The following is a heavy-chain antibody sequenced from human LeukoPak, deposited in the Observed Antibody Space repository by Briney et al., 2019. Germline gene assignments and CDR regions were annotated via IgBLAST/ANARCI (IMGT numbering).Heavy chain of an antibody. CDR1: GFTFSSYS. V-gene: IGHV3-21*01. CDR2: IISSSSYI. J-gene: IGHJ4*02. D-gene: IGHD6-13*01. Sequence: GGSLRLSCAASGFTFSSYSMNWVRQAPGKGLEWVSSIISSSSYIYYADSVKGRFTISRDNAKNSLYLQMTSLRAEDTAVYYCARELPWAAAAPALDYWRQGTMVTVCS. CDR3: ARELPWAAAAPALDY.